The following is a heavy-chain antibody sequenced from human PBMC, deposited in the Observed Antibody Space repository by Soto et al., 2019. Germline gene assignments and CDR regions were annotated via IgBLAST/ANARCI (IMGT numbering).Heavy chain of an antibody. CDR1: GFSLSTSGMC. Sequence: SGPTLVNPTQTLTLTCTFSGFSLSTSGMCVSWIRQPPGKALEWLALIDWDDDKYYSTSLKTRLTISKDTSKNQVVLTMTNMDPVDTATYYCARIRYGSGSYDAFDIWGQGTMVTVSS. J-gene: IGHJ3*02. V-gene: IGHV2-70*01. D-gene: IGHD3-10*01. CDR3: ARIRYGSGSYDAFDI. CDR2: IDWDDDK.